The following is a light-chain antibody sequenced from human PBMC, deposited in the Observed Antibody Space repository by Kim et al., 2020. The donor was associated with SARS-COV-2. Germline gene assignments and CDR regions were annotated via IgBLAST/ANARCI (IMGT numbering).Light chain of an antibody. CDR1: SGHIASNY. CDR2: EDN. V-gene: IGLV6-57*03. Sequence: GETVSNAPTRRSGHIASNYVQWHQQRPGSAPTNVIYEDNQRPARVPTRSSCSIYSSANSASLTISGLKTEDEADYYCQSYDSSTRVFGGGTQLTVL. J-gene: IGLJ3*02. CDR3: QSYDSSTRV.